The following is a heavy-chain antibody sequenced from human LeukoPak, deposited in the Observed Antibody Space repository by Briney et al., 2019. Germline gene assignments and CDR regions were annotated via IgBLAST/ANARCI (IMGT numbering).Heavy chain of an antibody. Sequence: GATVKVSCKASGYTFTGYYLHWVRQAPGQGLEWMGWINPNSGGTNYAQKFQGRVTMTRDTSISTAYMELSSLRSDDTAVYYCAREGIVPVVARSGADVWGQGTMVTVSS. V-gene: IGHV1-2*02. CDR3: AREGIVPVVARSGADV. J-gene: IGHJ3*01. CDR2: INPNSGGT. D-gene: IGHD2-2*01. CDR1: GYTFTGYY.